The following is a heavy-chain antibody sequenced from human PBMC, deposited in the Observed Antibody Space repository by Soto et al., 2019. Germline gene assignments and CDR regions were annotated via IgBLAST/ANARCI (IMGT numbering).Heavy chain of an antibody. CDR1: GGTFSSYA. CDR2: IIPIFGTA. D-gene: IGHD2-2*01. Sequence: QVQLVQSGAEVKKPGSSVKVSCKASGGTFSSYAISWVRQAPGQGLEWMGGIIPIFGTANYAQKFQGRVTITADESTSAAYRELSSLRSEDTAVYYCARHVPAAGYYYGMDVWGQGTTVTVSS. J-gene: IGHJ6*02. V-gene: IGHV1-69*12. CDR3: ARHVPAAGYYYGMDV.